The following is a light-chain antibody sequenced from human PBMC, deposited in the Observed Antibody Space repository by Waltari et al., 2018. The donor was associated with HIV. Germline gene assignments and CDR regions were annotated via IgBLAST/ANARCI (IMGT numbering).Light chain of an antibody. J-gene: IGLJ2*01. CDR1: KLGDKY. CDR3: ATWDTSLSAVV. V-gene: IGLV3-1*01. CDR2: QDS. Sequence: SYELTQPPSVSVSPGQTASITCSGDKLGDKYACWYQQKPGQSPVLVIYQDSKRPSGIPDRFSGSKSGTSATLGITGLQTGDEADYYCATWDTSLSAVVFGGGTKLTVL.